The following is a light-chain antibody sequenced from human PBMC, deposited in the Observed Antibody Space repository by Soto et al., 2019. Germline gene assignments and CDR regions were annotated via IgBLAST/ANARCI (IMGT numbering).Light chain of an antibody. CDR2: DVS. V-gene: IGKV1-5*01. CDR3: QQYSTYPWT. Sequence: SLSTLSASKRDRVTITCRASQSIFSWLAWYQRKPGKAPKLLIYDVSNLESGVPLRFSGSGSGTEFTLTISSLQPDDFATYYCQQYSTYPWTLGQ. CDR1: QSIFSW. J-gene: IGKJ1*01.